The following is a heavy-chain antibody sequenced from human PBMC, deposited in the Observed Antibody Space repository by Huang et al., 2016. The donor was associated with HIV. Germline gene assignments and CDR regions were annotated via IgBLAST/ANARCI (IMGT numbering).Heavy chain of an antibody. D-gene: IGHD5-12*01. CDR3: AKDREDSAYQLDY. CDR1: GCTVSNYG. V-gene: IGHV3-30*18. J-gene: IGHJ4*02. Sequence: QVQLVVSGGGVVQPGRSLRLSCAASGCTVSNYGAHWVRQAPGKWLWLGASISYDGSSQYASESVKGRFTISKDDSENTLYLQMGSRRADDTAVYFCAKDREDSAYQLDYWGQGTRVTVSS. CDR2: ISYDGSSQ.